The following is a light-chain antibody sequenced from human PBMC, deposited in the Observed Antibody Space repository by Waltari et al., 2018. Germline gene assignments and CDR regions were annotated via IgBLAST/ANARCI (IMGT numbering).Light chain of an antibody. J-gene: IGKJ1*01. CDR1: ESVSSN. Sequence: IVMTQSPATLSVSPGERATLTCRASESVSSNLAWYQHKPGQAPRLLIYGASTRATGIPARFSGSGSGTEFTLTISSLQSADFAVYYCHQYNNWPKTFGQGTKVEVK. CDR2: GAS. V-gene: IGKV3-15*01. CDR3: HQYNNWPKT.